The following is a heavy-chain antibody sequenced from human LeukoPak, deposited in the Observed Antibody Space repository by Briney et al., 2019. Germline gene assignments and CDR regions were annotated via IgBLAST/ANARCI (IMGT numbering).Heavy chain of an antibody. V-gene: IGHV3-73*01. D-gene: IGHD1-14*01. Sequence: GGSLRLSCAASVFTFSGSAMHWVRQASGKGLEWVGRIRSKANNYATVYAASVKGRFTISRDDSKNTAYLQMNSLKTEDTAVYYCTRYNVGFDYWGQGTLVTVSS. CDR1: VFTFSGSA. CDR3: TRYNVGFDY. CDR2: IRSKANNYAT. J-gene: IGHJ4*02.